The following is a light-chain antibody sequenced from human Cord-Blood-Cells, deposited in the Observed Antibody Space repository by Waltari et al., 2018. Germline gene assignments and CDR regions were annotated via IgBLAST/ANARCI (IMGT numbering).Light chain of an antibody. CDR2: DAS. CDR3: QQRSKYT. Sequence: EIVLTQSPATLSLSPGERATLSCSASQSLSSYLAWYQQKPGQAPRLLIYDASNRATGIPARFSGSGSGTDFTLTISSLEPEDFAVYYCQQRSKYTFGQGTKLEIK. V-gene: IGKV3-11*01. J-gene: IGKJ2*01. CDR1: QSLSSY.